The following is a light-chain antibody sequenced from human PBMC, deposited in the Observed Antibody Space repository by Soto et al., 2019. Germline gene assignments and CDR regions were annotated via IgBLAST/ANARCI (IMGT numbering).Light chain of an antibody. CDR1: QSVSSSY. V-gene: IGKV3-20*01. CDR2: GAS. CDR3: QQYGSSPWT. Sequence: EIVLTQSPGTLSLSPGERATLSCRASQSVSSSYLAWYQQKPGQAPRLLIYGASSRATGIPDRFSGSGSGTXXXXXXXXXXXXXFAVYYCQQYGSSPWTFGQGTKVEIK. J-gene: IGKJ1*01.